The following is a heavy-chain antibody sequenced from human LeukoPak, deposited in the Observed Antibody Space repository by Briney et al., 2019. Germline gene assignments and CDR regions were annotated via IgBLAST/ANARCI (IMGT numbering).Heavy chain of an antibody. J-gene: IGHJ6*02. CDR1: GGTFSSYA. V-gene: IGHV1-69*13. CDR3: AREEYTVVTDYYYGMDV. D-gene: IGHD2-21*02. Sequence: GASVTVSCKASGGTFSSYAISWVRQAPGQGLEWMGGIIPIFGTANYAQKFQGRVTITADESTSTAYMELSSLRSEDTAVYYCAREEYTVVTDYYYGMDVWGQGTTVTVSS. CDR2: IIPIFGTA.